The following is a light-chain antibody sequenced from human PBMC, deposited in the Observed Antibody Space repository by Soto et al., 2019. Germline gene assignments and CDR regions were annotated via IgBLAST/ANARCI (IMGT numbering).Light chain of an antibody. CDR1: QNVSNY. V-gene: IGKV3-11*01. J-gene: IGKJ1*01. CDR2: DAS. CDR3: QQRSNWPRT. Sequence: IELTQSPATLSLSPGERATLSCRASQNVSNYLGWYQQKPGQAPSLLIYDASNMATGIPARFSGSGSATDFTLTISSLEPEDFAVYYCQQRSNWPRTFGQGTKVEIK.